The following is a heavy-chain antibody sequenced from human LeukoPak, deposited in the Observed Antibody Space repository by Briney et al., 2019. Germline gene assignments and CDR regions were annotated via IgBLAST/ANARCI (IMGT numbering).Heavy chain of an antibody. Sequence: GGSLRLSCAASGFTFSSYWMHWVRQAPGKGLVWVSRINTDGSSTSYADSVKGRFTISRDNAKSTLYLQMNSLRAEDTAVYYCARDRAGSSWPVFDYWGQGTLVTVSS. V-gene: IGHV3-74*01. D-gene: IGHD6-13*01. CDR2: INTDGSST. CDR3: ARDRAGSSWPVFDY. J-gene: IGHJ4*02. CDR1: GFTFSSYW.